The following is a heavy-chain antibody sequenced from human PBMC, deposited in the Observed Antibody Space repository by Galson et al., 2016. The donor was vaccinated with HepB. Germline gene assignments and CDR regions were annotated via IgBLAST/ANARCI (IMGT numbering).Heavy chain of an antibody. Sequence: ETLSLTCVVSGGSISTNWWSWVRQPPGKGLDWIGETHRSGTTYFNPSLSSRVTMSIDNSNNQLSLRLSSVTAADTAVYYCARHTSVSGTRGFDSWGQGTLVTVSS. CDR2: THRSGTT. V-gene: IGHV4/OR15-8*02. CDR3: ARHTSVSGTRGFDS. J-gene: IGHJ4*01. CDR1: GGSISTNW. D-gene: IGHD3-3*01.